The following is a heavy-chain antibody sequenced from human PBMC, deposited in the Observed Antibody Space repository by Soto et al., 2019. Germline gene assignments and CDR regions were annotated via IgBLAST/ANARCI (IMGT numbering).Heavy chain of an antibody. Sequence: PGGSLRLSCAVPGGIFHGYGMHWVRQAPGKELEWVAIIRFDGSNEEYADSVKGRFTISSDNSKNTLYLQMNTLGAEDTAVYYCARDGIGGTVFRGYLDYWGRGTVVTVSS. CDR1: GGIFHGYG. CDR2: IRFDGSNE. V-gene: IGHV3-33*01. J-gene: IGHJ4*02. CDR3: ARDGIGGTVFRGYLDY. D-gene: IGHD1-7*01.